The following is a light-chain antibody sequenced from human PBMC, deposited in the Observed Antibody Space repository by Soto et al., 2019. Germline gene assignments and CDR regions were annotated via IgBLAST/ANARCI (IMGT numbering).Light chain of an antibody. V-gene: IGLV2-14*01. CDR1: SSDVGGYNY. CDR2: DVS. Sequence: QSALTQPASVSGSPGQSITISCTGTSSDVGGYNYVSWYQQHPGKAPKLMIYDVSNRPSGVSNRFSGSKSGNTASLTISGLQAEDEADYYCSSYTSSSTLGVVFGGGTK. CDR3: SSYTSSSTLGVV. J-gene: IGLJ2*01.